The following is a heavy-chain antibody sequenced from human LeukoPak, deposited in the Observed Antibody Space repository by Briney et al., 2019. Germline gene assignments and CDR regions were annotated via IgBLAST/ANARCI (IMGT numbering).Heavy chain of an antibody. CDR2: IYYSGST. J-gene: IGHJ4*02. CDR3: ARIAVAGIGY. Sequence: PSETLSLTCTVSGGSISSSSYYWGWIRQPPGKGLECIGSIYYSGSTYYNPSLKSRVTISVDTSKNQFSLKLSSVTAADTAVYYCARIAVAGIGYWGQGTLVTVSS. CDR1: GGSISSSSYY. D-gene: IGHD6-19*01. V-gene: IGHV4-39*01.